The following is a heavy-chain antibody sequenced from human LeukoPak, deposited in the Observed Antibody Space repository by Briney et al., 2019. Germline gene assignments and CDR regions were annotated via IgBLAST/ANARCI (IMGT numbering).Heavy chain of an antibody. CDR3: ARGYITMVRGAIFDY. J-gene: IGHJ4*02. CDR2: IYYSGST. V-gene: IGHV4-59*12. CDR1: GGSISSYY. D-gene: IGHD3-10*01. Sequence: SETLSLTCTVSGGSISSYYWSWIRQPPGKGLEWIGYIYYSGSTNYNPSLKSRVTISVDTSKNQFSLKLSSVTAADTAVYYCARGYITMVRGAIFDYWGQGTLVTVSS.